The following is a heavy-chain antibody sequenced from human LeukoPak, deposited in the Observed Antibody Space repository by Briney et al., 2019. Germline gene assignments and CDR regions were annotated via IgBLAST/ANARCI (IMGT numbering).Heavy chain of an antibody. CDR1: GYSISSGYY. CDR2: IYHSGST. CDR3: ARARYCSSTSCYAPYNWFDP. V-gene: IGHV4-38-2*01. D-gene: IGHD2-2*01. J-gene: IGHJ5*02. Sequence: SETLSLTCAVSGYSISSGYYWGWIRQLPGKGLEWIGSIYHSGSTYYNPSLKSRVTISVDTSKNQFSLKLSSVTAADTAVYYCARARYCSSTSCYAPYNWFDPWGQGTLVTVSS.